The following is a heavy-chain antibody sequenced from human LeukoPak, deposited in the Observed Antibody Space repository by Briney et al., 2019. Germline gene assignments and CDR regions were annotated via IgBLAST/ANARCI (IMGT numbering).Heavy chain of an antibody. V-gene: IGHV3-15*01. D-gene: IGHD6-13*01. CDR3: TTPRVDRSSWIDY. Sequence: GGSLKLSCAASGYTLSDAWMSWVRQAPGKGLEWVGRIKRKTDGGTTDYGAPVRGRFTISRYDSKNTLYLQMNSLKAEDTAVYYCTTPRVDRSSWIDYWGQGTLGTVSS. CDR2: IKRKTDGGTT. J-gene: IGHJ4*02. CDR1: GYTLSDAW.